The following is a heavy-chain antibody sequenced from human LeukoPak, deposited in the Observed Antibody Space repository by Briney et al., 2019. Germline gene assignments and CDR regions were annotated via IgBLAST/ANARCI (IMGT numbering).Heavy chain of an antibody. CDR2: IWFHDSKK. CDR1: GFSFSSYG. V-gene: IGHV3-33*01. CDR3: TRDPAVAGYYFDY. Sequence: GRSLRLSCAASGFSFSSYGFHWVRQAPGKGLEWVGLIWFHDSKKYYTDSVKGRFTISRDNSKNTLYLQMNSLRAEDTAVYYCTRDPAVAGYYFDYWGQGTLVTVSS. J-gene: IGHJ4*02. D-gene: IGHD6-19*01.